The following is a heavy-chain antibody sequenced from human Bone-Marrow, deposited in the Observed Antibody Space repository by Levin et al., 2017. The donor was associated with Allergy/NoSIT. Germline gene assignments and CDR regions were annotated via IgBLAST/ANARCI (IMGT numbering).Heavy chain of an antibody. J-gene: IGHJ5*02. D-gene: IGHD6-13*01. CDR1: GGTFSSYT. CDR3: ALGSSSWSWFDP. V-gene: IGHV1-69*02. CDR2: IIPILGIA. Sequence: GASVKVSCKASGGTFSSYTISWVRQAPGQGLEWMGRIIPILGIANYAQKFQGRVTITADKSTSTAYMELSSLRSEDTTVYYCALGSSSWSWFDPWGQGTLVTVSS.